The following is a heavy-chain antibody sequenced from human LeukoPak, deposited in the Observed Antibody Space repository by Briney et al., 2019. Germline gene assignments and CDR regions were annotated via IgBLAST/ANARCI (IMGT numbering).Heavy chain of an antibody. CDR1: GFTFSNYG. V-gene: IGHV3-33*06. J-gene: IGHJ5*02. CDR2: IWYDGSKK. Sequence: GGSLRLSCAVYGFTFSNYGMHWVRQAPGKGLEWVAVIWYDGSKKYYTDSVKGRFTISRDNSKNKLYLQMNSLRAEDTAVYYCAKDRAINWFDPWGQGTLVTVSS. CDR3: AKDRAINWFDP.